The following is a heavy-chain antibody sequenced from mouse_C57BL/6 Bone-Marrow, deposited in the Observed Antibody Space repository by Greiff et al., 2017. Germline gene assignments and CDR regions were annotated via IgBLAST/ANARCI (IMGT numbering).Heavy chain of an antibody. V-gene: IGHV5-16*02. CDR1: GFTFSDYY. J-gene: IGHJ2*01. CDR2: INYDGSST. D-gene: IGHD2-1*01. CDR3: ARRGNYGFDY. Sequence: EVLLVESEGGLVQPGSSMKISCTASGFTFSDYYMAWVRQVPEQGLEWVANINYDGSSTYYLDSLKSRFIISRDNAKNILYLQMSSLKSEDTATYYCARRGNYGFDYWGQGTTLTVSS.